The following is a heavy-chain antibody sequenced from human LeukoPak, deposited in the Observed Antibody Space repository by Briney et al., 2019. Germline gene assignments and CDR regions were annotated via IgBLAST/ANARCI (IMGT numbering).Heavy chain of an antibody. J-gene: IGHJ3*02. CDR1: GGSFSGYY. CDR3: AKEVGRLYLPPGDNAFDI. Sequence: SETLSLTCAVYGGSFSGYYWSWIRQPPGKGLEWIGEINHSGSTNYNPSLKSRVTISVDTSKNQFSLKLSSVTAADTAVYYCAKEVGRLYLPPGDNAFDIWGQGTMVTVSS. D-gene: IGHD2-8*01. V-gene: IGHV4-34*01. CDR2: INHSGST.